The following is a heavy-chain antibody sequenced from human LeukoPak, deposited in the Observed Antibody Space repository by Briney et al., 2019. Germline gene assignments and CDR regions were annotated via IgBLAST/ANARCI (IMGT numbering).Heavy chain of an antibody. Sequence: ASVKVSCKASGYTFTSYYMHWVRQAPGQGLEWMGIINPSGGSTSYAQKFQGRVTMTRDMSTSTVYMELSSLRSEDTAVYYCARDRLRFLEWLFADNYYFDYWGQGTLVTVSS. CDR1: GYTFTSYY. D-gene: IGHD3-3*01. CDR3: ARDRLRFLEWLFADNYYFDY. V-gene: IGHV1-46*01. CDR2: INPSGGST. J-gene: IGHJ4*02.